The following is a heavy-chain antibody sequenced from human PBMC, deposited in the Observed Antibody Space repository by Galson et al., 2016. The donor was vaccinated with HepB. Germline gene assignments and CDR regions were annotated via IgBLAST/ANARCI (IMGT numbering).Heavy chain of an antibody. CDR2: ISGSGGRT. J-gene: IGHJ6*02. V-gene: IGHV3-23*01. Sequence: SLRLSCAASGFTFSSYSMTWVRQAPGKGLEWVSAISGSGGRTLFADSVKGRFSISRDGSKNTLYLQLNSLRVEDTAVYYGAKSSCGGECYYRMDVWGQGTTVTVS. CDR1: GFTFSSYS. CDR3: AKSSCGGECYYRMDV. D-gene: IGHD2-21*01.